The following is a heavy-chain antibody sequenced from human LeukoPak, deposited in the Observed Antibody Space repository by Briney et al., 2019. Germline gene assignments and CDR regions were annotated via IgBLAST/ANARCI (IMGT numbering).Heavy chain of an antibody. CDR1: GGSIRSYY. CDR3: AKSMNYYGSGSPPYYYYGMDV. J-gene: IGHJ6*02. D-gene: IGHD3-10*01. V-gene: IGHV3-23*01. Sequence: ETLSLTCTVSGGSIRSYYWSWVRQVPGKGLEWVSAISGSGGSTYYADSVKGRFTISRDNPKNTQYLQMNSLRAEDTAVYYCAKSMNYYGSGSPPYYYYGMDVWGQGTTVTVSS. CDR2: ISGSGGST.